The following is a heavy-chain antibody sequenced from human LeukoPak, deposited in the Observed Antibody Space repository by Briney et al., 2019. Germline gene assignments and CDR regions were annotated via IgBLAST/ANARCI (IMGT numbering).Heavy chain of an antibody. CDR3: ARVYSGYDGAFDI. CDR1: GDTFSNYA. CDR2: IIPIFGTA. Sequence: SVKVSCKASGDTFSNYAISWVRQAPGQGLEWMGGIIPIFGTAKYAQKFQGRVTITADKSTSTAYMELSSLRSEDTAVYYCARVYSGYDGAFDIWGQGTMVTVSS. D-gene: IGHD5-12*01. V-gene: IGHV1-69*06. J-gene: IGHJ3*02.